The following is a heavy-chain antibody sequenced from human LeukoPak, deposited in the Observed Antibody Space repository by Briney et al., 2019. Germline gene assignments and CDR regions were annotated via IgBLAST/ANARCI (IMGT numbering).Heavy chain of an antibody. J-gene: IGHJ4*02. V-gene: IGHV4-34*01. CDR1: GGSFSGYY. Sequence: PETLSLTCAVYGGSFSGYYWSWIRQPPGKGLEWIGEINHSGSTNYNPSLKSRVTISVDTSKNQFSLKLSSVTAADTAVYYCARARIVVVPAAQDFDYWGQGTLVTVSS. CDR3: ARARIVVVPAAQDFDY. CDR2: INHSGST. D-gene: IGHD2-2*01.